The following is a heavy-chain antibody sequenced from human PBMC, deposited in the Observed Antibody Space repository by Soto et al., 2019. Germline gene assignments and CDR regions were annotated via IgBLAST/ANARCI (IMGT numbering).Heavy chain of an antibody. CDR3: ARDTLATGLDY. V-gene: IGHV4-59*11. D-gene: IGHD1-1*01. CDR1: GGSINNHY. Sequence: SETLSLTCTVSGGSINNHYWSWIRQPPEKGLEWIGYIYYTGSTNHNPSLKSRVTISLDTSKNQFSLRLTSVTAADTAVYFCARDTLATGLDYWGLGTLVTVSS. CDR2: IYYTGST. J-gene: IGHJ4*02.